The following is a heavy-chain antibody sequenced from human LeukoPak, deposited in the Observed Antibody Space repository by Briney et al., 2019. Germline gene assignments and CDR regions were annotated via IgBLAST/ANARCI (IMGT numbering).Heavy chain of an antibody. J-gene: IGHJ3*02. CDR3: ARVSRTEIYAFDI. CDR2: IYYSGST. CDR1: GGSISSGGYY. V-gene: IGHV4-31*03. D-gene: IGHD2-2*01. Sequence: SETLSLTCTVSGGSISSGGYYWSWIRQHPGKGLEWIGYIYYSGSTYYNPSLKSRVTISVDTSKNQFSLKLSYVTAADTAVYYCARVSRTEIYAFDIWGQGTMVTVSS.